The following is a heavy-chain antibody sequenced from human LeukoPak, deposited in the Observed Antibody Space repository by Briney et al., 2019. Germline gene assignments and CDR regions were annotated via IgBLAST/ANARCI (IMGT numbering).Heavy chain of an antibody. CDR2: ISGSGGNV. D-gene: IGHD2-2*01. CDR3: AKTPRYCSSNTCYAGYFQH. CDR1: GFTFSSYA. V-gene: IGHV3-23*01. Sequence: PGGSLRLACAASGFTFSSYAMTWVRLAPGKGLEWVSTISGSGGNVYYADSVKGRFTISRDNSKNTLYLQMNSLGVEDTAVYYCAKTPRYCSSNTCYAGYFQHWGQGTLVTVSS. J-gene: IGHJ1*01.